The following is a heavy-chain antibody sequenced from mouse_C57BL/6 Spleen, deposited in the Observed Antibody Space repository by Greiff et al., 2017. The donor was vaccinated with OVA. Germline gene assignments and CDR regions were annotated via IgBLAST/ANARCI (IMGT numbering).Heavy chain of an antibody. CDR1: GYTFTSYW. J-gene: IGHJ1*03. CDR3: ARGPPITTVVATRYFDV. D-gene: IGHD1-1*01. CDR2: IDPSDSYT. V-gene: IGHV1-69*01. Sequence: QVQLQQPGAELVMPGASVKLSCKASGYTFTSYWMHWVKQRPGQGLEWIGEIDPSDSYTNYNQKFKGKSTLTVDKSSSTAYMQLSSLTSEDSAVYYCARGPPITTVVATRYFDVWGTGTTVTVSS.